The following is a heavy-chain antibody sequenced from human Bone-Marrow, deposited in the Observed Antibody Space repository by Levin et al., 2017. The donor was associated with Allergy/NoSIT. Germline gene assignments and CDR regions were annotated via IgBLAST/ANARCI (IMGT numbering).Heavy chain of an antibody. Sequence: SGPTLVKPTQTLTLTCTFSGFSLNTRGMSVSWIRQPPGKALEWLALIDWADDKFYSATLKTRLTISKVTSKNQVVLTMTKMDPVDTATYFCARNYGDYATSQYDAFYIWGRGTLVSVSS. CDR2: IDWADDK. CDR3: ARNYGDYATSQYDAFYI. D-gene: IGHD4-17*01. V-gene: IGHV2-70*01. CDR1: GFSLNTRGMS. J-gene: IGHJ3*02.